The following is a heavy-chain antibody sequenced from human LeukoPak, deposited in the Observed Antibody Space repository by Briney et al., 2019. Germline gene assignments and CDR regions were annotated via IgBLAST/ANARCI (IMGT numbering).Heavy chain of an antibody. V-gene: IGHV4-34*01. CDR3: ARGIQLWLNWFDP. CDR1: GGSFSGYY. Sequence: SETLSLTCAVYGGSFSGYYWSWIRQPPGKGLEWIGEINHSGSANYNPSLKSRVTISVDTSKNQFSLKLSSVTAADTAVYYCARGIQLWLNWFDPWGQGTLVTVSS. D-gene: IGHD5-18*01. J-gene: IGHJ5*02. CDR2: INHSGSA.